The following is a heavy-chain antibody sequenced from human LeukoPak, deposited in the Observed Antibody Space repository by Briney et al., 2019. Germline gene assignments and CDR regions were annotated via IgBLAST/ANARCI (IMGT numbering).Heavy chain of an antibody. J-gene: IGHJ4*02. CDR3: ASPPAMIVGH. D-gene: IGHD3-22*01. Sequence: PGGSLRLSCAASGFTFSSYSMNWVRQAPGKGLEWASSISSSSYIYYADSVKGRFTISRDNAKNLLYLQMNSLRAEDTAVYYCASPPAMIVGHWGQGTLVTVSS. CDR1: GFTFSSYS. CDR2: ISSSSYI. V-gene: IGHV3-21*01.